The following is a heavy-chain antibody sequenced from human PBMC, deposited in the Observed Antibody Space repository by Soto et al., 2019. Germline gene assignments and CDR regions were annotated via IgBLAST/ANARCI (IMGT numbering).Heavy chain of an antibody. CDR1: GGSVSGYC. Sequence: SETLPLTCTVSGGSVSGYCWSWIRQPPGKGLEWIGYIYYRGTTIYSPSLDRRVTLSVDTAKDQVSLKLTSVTPADTAVYYCARHPTIARFENGLDVWGHGTMVTVSS. J-gene: IGHJ6*02. V-gene: IGHV4-59*08. CDR2: IYYRGTT. D-gene: IGHD1-1*01. CDR3: ARHPTIARFENGLDV.